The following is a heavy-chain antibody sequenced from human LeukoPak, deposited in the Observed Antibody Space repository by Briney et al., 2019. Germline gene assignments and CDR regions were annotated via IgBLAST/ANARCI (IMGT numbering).Heavy chain of an antibody. D-gene: IGHD3-22*01. CDR3: ARDYYYDSSLAFDI. Sequence: GGSLRLSCTASGFTFSSYGMDWVRQAPGKGLEWMAAIWYDGSNKHYADSVKGRFTISRDNSKNTLYLQMNSLRAEDTAVYYCARDYYYDSSLAFDIWGQGTMVTVSS. CDR2: IWYDGSNK. CDR1: GFTFSSYG. J-gene: IGHJ3*02. V-gene: IGHV3-33*01.